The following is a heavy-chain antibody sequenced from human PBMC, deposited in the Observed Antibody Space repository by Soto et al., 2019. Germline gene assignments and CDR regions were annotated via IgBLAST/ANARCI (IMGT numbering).Heavy chain of an antibody. CDR3: ARRGYCSSTSCYWADSDWFDP. V-gene: IGHV4-59*08. Sequence: SETLSLTCTVSGGSISSYYWSWIRQPPGKGLEWIGYIYYSGSTNYNPSLKSRVTISVDTSKNQFSLKLSSVTAADTAVYYCARRGYCSSTSCYWADSDWFDPWGQGTLVTVSS. CDR2: IYYSGST. CDR1: GGSISSYY. J-gene: IGHJ5*02. D-gene: IGHD2-2*01.